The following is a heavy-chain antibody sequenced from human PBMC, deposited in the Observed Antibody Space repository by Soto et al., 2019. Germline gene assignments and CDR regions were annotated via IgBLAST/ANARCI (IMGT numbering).Heavy chain of an antibody. CDR3: ARDLQDSSSYGMDV. CDR1: GYTFTSYA. Sequence: ASVKVSFNASGYTFTSYAMHWVRPAPGQRLEWMGWINAGNGNTKYSQKFQGRVTITRDTSASTAYMELSSLRSEDTAVYYCARDLQDSSSYGMDVWGQGTTVTVSS. J-gene: IGHJ6*02. V-gene: IGHV1-3*01. D-gene: IGHD2-15*01. CDR2: INAGNGNT.